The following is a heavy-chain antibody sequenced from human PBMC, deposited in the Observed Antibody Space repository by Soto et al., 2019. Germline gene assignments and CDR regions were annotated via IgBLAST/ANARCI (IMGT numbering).Heavy chain of an antibody. CDR2: INPKTGDT. CDR3: ARQLAYCGRDCYKEQIEY. J-gene: IGHJ4*02. CDR1: WYTLVGYY. Sequence: ASVEVAFKASWYTLVGYYVFWFLHSPVHGLEVMGWINPKTGDTNYAQNFQGRVTMTRDTSVTTAYMELSRLTSDDTALYYCARQLAYCGRDCYKEQIEYWGKGNKVTVSS. D-gene: IGHD2-21*02. V-gene: IGHV1-2*02.